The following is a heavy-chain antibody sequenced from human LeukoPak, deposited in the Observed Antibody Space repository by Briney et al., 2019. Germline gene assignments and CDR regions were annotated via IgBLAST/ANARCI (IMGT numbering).Heavy chain of an antibody. CDR3: ARDARHRYCSSTSCYRGWLDP. V-gene: IGHV1-69*13. CDR2: IIPIFGTA. Sequence: SVKVSCKASGGTFSSYAISWVRQAPGQGLEWMGGIIPIFGTANYAQKFQGRVTITADESTSTAYMELSSLRSEDTAVYYCARDARHRYCSSTSCYRGWLDPWGQGPLVTVSS. D-gene: IGHD2-2*01. J-gene: IGHJ5*02. CDR1: GGTFSSYA.